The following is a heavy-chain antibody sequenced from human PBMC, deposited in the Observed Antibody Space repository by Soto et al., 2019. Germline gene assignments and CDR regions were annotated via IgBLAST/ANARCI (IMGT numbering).Heavy chain of an antibody. CDR1: GYTFTGYY. J-gene: IGHJ6*02. CDR2: INPNSGGT. Sequence: ASVKVSCKASGYTFTGYYMHWVRQAPGQGLEWMGWINPNSGGTNYAQKFQGWVTMTRDTSISTAYMELSRLRSDDTAVYYCARGVATIRDYYYYCYGMDVWGHGTTVTVSS. D-gene: IGHD5-12*01. CDR3: ARGVATIRDYYYYCYGMDV. V-gene: IGHV1-2*04.